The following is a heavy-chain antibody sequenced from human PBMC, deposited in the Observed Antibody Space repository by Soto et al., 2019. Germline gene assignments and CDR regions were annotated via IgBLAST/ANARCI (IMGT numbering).Heavy chain of an antibody. Sequence: QITLKESGPTLVKPTQTLTLTCTFSGFSLSTSGVGVGWIRQPPGKALEWLALIYWDDDKRYSPSLKSRLTITKDTSKNQVVLTMTNMDPVDTATYYCAHTYVWWSYRYRHGDAFDIWGQGTMVTVSS. CDR3: AHTYVWWSYRYRHGDAFDI. V-gene: IGHV2-5*02. D-gene: IGHD3-16*02. CDR2: IYWDDDK. J-gene: IGHJ3*02. CDR1: GFSLSTSGVG.